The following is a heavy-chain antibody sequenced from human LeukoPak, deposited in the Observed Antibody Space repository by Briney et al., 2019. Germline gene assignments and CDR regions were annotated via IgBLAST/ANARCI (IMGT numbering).Heavy chain of an antibody. Sequence: PSETLSLTCTVSVGSISSSSYYWGWIRQPPGKGLEWIGSIYYSGSTYYNPSLKSRVTISVDTSKNQFSLKLSSVTAADTAVYYCARALGYGESPLDYWGQGTLVTVSS. CDR1: VGSISSSSYY. V-gene: IGHV4-39*07. J-gene: IGHJ4*02. D-gene: IGHD4-17*01. CDR3: ARALGYGESPLDY. CDR2: IYYSGST.